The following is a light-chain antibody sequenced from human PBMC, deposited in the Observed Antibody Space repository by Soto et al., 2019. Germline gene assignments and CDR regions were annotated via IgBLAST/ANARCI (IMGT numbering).Light chain of an antibody. CDR3: CSYAGSYTLYV. Sequence: QSALTQPRSVSESPGQSVTISCTGTSSDVGTYNYVSWYQQHPGKAPKLMIYDVSKRPSGVPDRFSGSKSGNTASLTISGLQAEDEDDYYCCSYAGSYTLYVFGTGTKLTVL. CDR1: SSDVGTYNY. V-gene: IGLV2-11*01. J-gene: IGLJ1*01. CDR2: DVS.